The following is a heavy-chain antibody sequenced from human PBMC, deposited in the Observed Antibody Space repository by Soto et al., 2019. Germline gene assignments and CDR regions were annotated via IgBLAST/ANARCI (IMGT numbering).Heavy chain of an antibody. CDR2: ISYDGSNK. V-gene: IGHV3-30*18. CDR3: ANTWFGEAHCPNDY. CDR1: GFTFSSYG. Sequence: SLRLSCAASGFTFSSYGMHWVRQAPGKGLEWVAVISYDGSNKYYADSVKGRFTIPRDNSKNTLYLQMNSLRAEDTAVYYCANTWFGEAHCPNDYWGQGTLVTVSS. D-gene: IGHD3-10*01. J-gene: IGHJ4*02.